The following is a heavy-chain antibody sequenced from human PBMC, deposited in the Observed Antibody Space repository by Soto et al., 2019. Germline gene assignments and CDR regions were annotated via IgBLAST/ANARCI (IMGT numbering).Heavy chain of an antibody. V-gene: IGHV5-51*01. CDR3: ARHHQYSSGGSCPTWFEP. J-gene: IGHJ5*02. D-gene: IGHD2-15*01. CDR2: IYPGDSDT. Sequence: PGESLKISCTGSGYCFTSYWIGWVRQMPGKGLEWMGIIYPGDSDTKYSPSFQGQVTISADKSITTAYLHWSSPKASDTAMYYCARHHQYSSGGSCPTWFEPWGQGTLVTVSA. CDR1: GYCFTSYW.